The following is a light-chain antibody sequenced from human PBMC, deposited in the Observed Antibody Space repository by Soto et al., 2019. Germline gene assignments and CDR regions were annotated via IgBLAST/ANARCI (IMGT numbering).Light chain of an antibody. CDR3: QQYGSSPGLFT. CDR2: DAS. J-gene: IGKJ3*01. Sequence: EIVLTQSPGILSLSPGERATLSCRASQSVSSTYLAWYQQKPGQAPRLLIYDASSRATGIPDRFSGSGSGTDFTLTITRLEPEDFAVYYCQQYGSSPGLFTFGPGTKVDFK. V-gene: IGKV3-20*01. CDR1: QSVSSTY.